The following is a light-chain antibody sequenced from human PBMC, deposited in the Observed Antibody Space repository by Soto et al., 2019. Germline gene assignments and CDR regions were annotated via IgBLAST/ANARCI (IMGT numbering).Light chain of an antibody. CDR1: QSISSW. V-gene: IGKV1-5*01. Sequence: EIQMTQSPSTLSASVGDRVTITCRASQSISSWLALYQQKPGKAPKLLIYDASSLESGVASRFSGSGSGTEFTLTISSLQPDDFATYYCQQYNSYSPTFGQGTKVDIK. CDR2: DAS. CDR3: QQYNSYSPT. J-gene: IGKJ1*01.